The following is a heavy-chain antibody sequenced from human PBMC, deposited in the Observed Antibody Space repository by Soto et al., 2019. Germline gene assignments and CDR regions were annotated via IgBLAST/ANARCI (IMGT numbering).Heavy chain of an antibody. Sequence: ASVKVSCKASGYTFTGYFIHWVRQAPGQGLEWMGWINPNSGGTNYAQNFQGRVTMTRDTSISTAYMELSRLRSDDTAVYYCATLGELSSDHWGQGTLVTVSS. CDR3: ATLGELSSDH. D-gene: IGHD3-16*02. J-gene: IGHJ4*02. CDR2: INPNSGGT. CDR1: GYTFTGYF. V-gene: IGHV1-2*02.